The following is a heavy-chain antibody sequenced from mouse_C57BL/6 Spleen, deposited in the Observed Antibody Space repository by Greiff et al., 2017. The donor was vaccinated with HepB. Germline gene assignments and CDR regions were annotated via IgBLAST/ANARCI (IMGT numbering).Heavy chain of an antibody. D-gene: IGHD1-1*01. CDR3: ASSTVVAMGVPYYFDY. Sequence: DVQLQESGPGLVKPSQSLSLTCSVTGYSITSGYYWNWIRQFPGNKLEWMGYISYDGSNNYNPSLKNRISITRDTSKNQFFLKLNSVTTEDTATYYCASSTVVAMGVPYYFDYWGQGTTLTVSS. CDR1: GYSITSGYY. CDR2: ISYDGSN. V-gene: IGHV3-6*01. J-gene: IGHJ2*01.